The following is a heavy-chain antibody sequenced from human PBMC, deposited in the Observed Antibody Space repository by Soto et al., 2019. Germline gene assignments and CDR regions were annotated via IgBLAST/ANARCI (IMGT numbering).Heavy chain of an antibody. CDR2: IYRSGST. Sequence: PSETPSLTCTVSGDSVKNQYWSWIRRPPGRGLEWIGYIYRSGSTKYNPSLKSRLTISVDTSKNQFSLKLSSVTAADTAVYYCARTLDYGHMDVWGKGTTVTVSS. CDR1: GDSVKNQY. CDR3: ARTLDYGHMDV. D-gene: IGHD3-16*01. J-gene: IGHJ6*03. V-gene: IGHV4-4*09.